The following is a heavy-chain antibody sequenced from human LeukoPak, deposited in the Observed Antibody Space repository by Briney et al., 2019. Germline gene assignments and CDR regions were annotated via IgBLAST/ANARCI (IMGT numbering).Heavy chain of an antibody. D-gene: IGHD1-26*01. CDR2: ISAYNGNT. Sequence: WASVKVSCKASGYTLTSYGISWVRQAPGQGLEWMGWISAYNGNTNYAQKLQGRVTMTTDTSTSTAYMELRSLRSDDTAVYYCARGPRTRGIAGAIDYWGQGTLVTVSS. CDR3: ARGPRTRGIAGAIDY. J-gene: IGHJ4*02. V-gene: IGHV1-18*01. CDR1: GYTLTSYG.